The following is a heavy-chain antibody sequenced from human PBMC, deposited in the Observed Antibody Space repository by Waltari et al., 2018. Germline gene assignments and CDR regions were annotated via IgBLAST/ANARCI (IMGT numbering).Heavy chain of an antibody. Sequence: QVQLQESGPGLVKPSETLSLTCTVSGGSISSYSWSWIRQPPGKGLEWIGYIYYSGSTNYNPSLKSRVTISVDTSKNQFSLKLSSVTAADTAVYYCARERGYYYYMDVWGKGTTVTISS. CDR3: ARERGYYYYMDV. V-gene: IGHV4-59*01. J-gene: IGHJ6*03. CDR1: GGSISSYS. CDR2: IYYSGST.